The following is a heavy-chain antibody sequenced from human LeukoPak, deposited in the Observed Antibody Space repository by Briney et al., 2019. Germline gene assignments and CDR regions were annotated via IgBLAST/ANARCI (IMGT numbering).Heavy chain of an antibody. J-gene: IGHJ4*02. CDR1: GLTFDDYA. Sequence: GRSLRLSCAASGLTFDDYAMHWVRQAPGKGLEWVSGVTWNSDTIHYADSVKGRFTISRDNAKNSLYLQVNSLRREDTALYYCAKSTGSRTFALFDYWGRGTLVTVSS. D-gene: IGHD1/OR15-1a*01. CDR3: AKSTGSRTFALFDY. V-gene: IGHV3-9*01. CDR2: VTWNSDTI.